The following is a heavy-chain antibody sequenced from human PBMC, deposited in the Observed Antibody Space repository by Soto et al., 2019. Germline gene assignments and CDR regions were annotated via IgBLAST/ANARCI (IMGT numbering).Heavy chain of an antibody. CDR1: GYTLTELS. Sequence: GASVKVSCKVSGYTLTELSMHWVRQAPGKGLEWMGGFDPEDGETIYAQKFQGRVTMTEDTSTDTAYMELSSLRSEDTAVYYCATPYGRRASYYYYYYMDVWGKGTTVTVSS. J-gene: IGHJ6*03. CDR3: ATPYGRRASYYYYYYMDV. V-gene: IGHV1-24*01. D-gene: IGHD2-21*01. CDR2: FDPEDGET.